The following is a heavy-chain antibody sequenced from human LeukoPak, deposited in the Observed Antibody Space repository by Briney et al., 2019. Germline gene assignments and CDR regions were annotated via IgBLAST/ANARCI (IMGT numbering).Heavy chain of an antibody. CDR2: VSAYNGNT. J-gene: IGHJ4*02. D-gene: IGHD3-10*01. V-gene: IGHV1-18*01. Sequence: GASVKVSCKASGYVFTNYVFIWVRQAPGQGLEWMGWVSAYNGNTGYAQKLQGRVSMTTDTSTSTAYMDLWSPRSDDTAVYYCAREFSEEGDGSAYNYWGQGTLVTVSS. CDR1: GYVFTNYV. CDR3: AREFSEEGDGSAYNY.